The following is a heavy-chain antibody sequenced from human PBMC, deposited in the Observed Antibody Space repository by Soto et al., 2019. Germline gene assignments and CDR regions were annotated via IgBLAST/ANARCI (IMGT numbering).Heavy chain of an antibody. V-gene: IGHV3-73*02. CDR2: IRSKANSYAT. J-gene: IGHJ6*02. D-gene: IGHD3-22*01. CDR1: GFTFSGSA. Sequence: EVQLVESGGGLVQPGGSLKLSCAASGFTFSGSAMHWVRQASGKGLEWVGRIRSKANSYATAYAASVKGRFTISRDDSKNTAYLQMNSLKTEDTAVYYCTSSALIDYYYYYGMDVWVQGTTVTVSS. CDR3: TSSALIDYYYYYGMDV.